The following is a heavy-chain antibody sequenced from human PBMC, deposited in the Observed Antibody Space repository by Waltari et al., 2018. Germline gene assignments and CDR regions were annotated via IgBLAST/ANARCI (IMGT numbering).Heavy chain of an antibody. CDR3: AREGPSYSGFDY. D-gene: IGHD2-21*01. CDR2: ISYDGSKK. V-gene: IGHV3-30-3*01. CDR1: GCTFSNNA. Sequence: QVQLVESGGGVVQPGRSLRVSCAGCGCTFSNNAMHWVRQAPGKGLEWVAVISYDGSKKYYANSVKGRFTISRDNSKNTLYLQMSSLRAEDTALYYCAREGPSYSGFDYWGQGSLVTVSS. J-gene: IGHJ4*02.